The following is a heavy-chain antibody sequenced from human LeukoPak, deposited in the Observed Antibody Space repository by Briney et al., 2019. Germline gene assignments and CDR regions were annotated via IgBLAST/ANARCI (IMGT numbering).Heavy chain of an antibody. CDR1: GFTFSSYS. J-gene: IGHJ4*02. D-gene: IGHD3-22*01. Sequence: PGGSLRLSCAASGFTFSSYSMNWVRQAPGKGLEWISGIGGSDGSRYYADSVKGRFIISRDNSKNTLYLQMNSLSADDTAVYYCAKAMYYYDRSGYAAAYYFDYWGQGTLVTVSS. CDR3: AKAMYYYDRSGYAAAYYFDY. CDR2: IGGSDGSR. V-gene: IGHV3-23*01.